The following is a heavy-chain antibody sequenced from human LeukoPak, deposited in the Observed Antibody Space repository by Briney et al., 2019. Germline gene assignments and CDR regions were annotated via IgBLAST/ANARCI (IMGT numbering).Heavy chain of an antibody. CDR3: ARGCGGDCYRGYYYMDV. Sequence: GGSLRLSCAASGFTFSSYWMHWVRQAPGKGLVWVSRINSDGSSTSYADSVKGRFTISRDSAKNTLYLQMNSLRAEDTAVYYCARGCGGDCYRGYYYMDVWGKGTTVTVSS. V-gene: IGHV3-74*01. J-gene: IGHJ6*03. D-gene: IGHD2-21*02. CDR2: INSDGSST. CDR1: GFTFSSYW.